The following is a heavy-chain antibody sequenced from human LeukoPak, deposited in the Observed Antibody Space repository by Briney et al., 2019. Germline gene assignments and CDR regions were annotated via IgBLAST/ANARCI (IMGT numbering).Heavy chain of an antibody. V-gene: IGHV1-2*02. D-gene: IGHD6-13*01. Sequence: ASVKVSCKASGYTFTGYYMHWVRQAPGQGLEWMGWINPNSGGTNYAQKFQGRVTMTRDTSISTAYMELSRLRSDDTAVYYCARVGDEQQLVLLYCYWGQGTLVTVSS. CDR2: INPNSGGT. CDR3: ARVGDEQQLVLLYCY. CDR1: GYTFTGYY. J-gene: IGHJ4*02.